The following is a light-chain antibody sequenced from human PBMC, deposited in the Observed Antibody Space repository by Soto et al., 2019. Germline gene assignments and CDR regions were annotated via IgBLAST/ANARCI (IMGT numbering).Light chain of an antibody. Sequence: EIVLTQSPGTLSLSPWERATLSCRASQSVSSSYLAWYQQKPGQAPRLLIYGASNRATGIPDRFSGSGSGTDFTLTISRLEPEDFAVYYCQQYGSSGTFGQGTKV. J-gene: IGKJ1*01. CDR3: QQYGSSGT. CDR2: GAS. V-gene: IGKV3-20*01. CDR1: QSVSSSY.